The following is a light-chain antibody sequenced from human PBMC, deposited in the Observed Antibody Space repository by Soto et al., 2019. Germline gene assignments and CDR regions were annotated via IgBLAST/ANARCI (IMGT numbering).Light chain of an antibody. Sequence: QSALTQPPSASGSLGQSVAISCTGTSSDVGGYNYVSWYQQHPGKAPKLLIYDVNKRPSGVPDRFSGSKSGNTASLTVSGLQDEDEADYYCSSYGGTSVYGNGPKVTV. V-gene: IGLV2-8*01. J-gene: IGLJ1*01. CDR3: SSYGGTSV. CDR2: DVN. CDR1: SSDVGGYNY.